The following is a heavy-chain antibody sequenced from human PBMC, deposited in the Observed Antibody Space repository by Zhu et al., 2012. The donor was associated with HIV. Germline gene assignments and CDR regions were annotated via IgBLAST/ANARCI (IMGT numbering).Heavy chain of an antibody. CDR2: IYYSGST. J-gene: IGHJ4*02. CDR3: ARTNVVVVAANY. CDR1: GGSISSSSYY. V-gene: IGHV4-39*01. Sequence: QVQLQESGPGLVKPSETLSLTCTVSGGSISSSSYYWGWIRQPPGKGLEWIGSIYYSGSTYYNPSLKSRVTISVDTSKNQFSLKLSSVTAAGTAVYYCARTNVVVVAANYWGQGTLVTVSS. D-gene: IGHD2-15*01.